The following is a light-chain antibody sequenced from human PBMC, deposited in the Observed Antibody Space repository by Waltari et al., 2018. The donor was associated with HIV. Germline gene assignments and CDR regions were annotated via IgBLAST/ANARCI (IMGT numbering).Light chain of an antibody. J-gene: IGLJ2*01. CDR2: STA. CDR1: TGAVTRAHP. V-gene: IGLV7-43*01. Sequence: QTVVTQEPSLTVSPGGTITHTCASTTGAVTRAHPPHWFQQKPGKAPRALIFSTANKYSWTPARFSGSLLGGKAALTLSGLQPEDEAEYFCLLYYSGVVVFGGGTRVTVL. CDR3: LLYYSGVVV.